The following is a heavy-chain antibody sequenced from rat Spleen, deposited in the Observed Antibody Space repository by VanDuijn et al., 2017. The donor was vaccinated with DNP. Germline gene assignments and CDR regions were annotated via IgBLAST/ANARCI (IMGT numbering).Heavy chain of an antibody. CDR2: IINTGDST. V-gene: IGHV5-31*01. CDR3: TRGGFMYTMDYYCDY. D-gene: IGHD1-6*01. J-gene: IGHJ2*01. CDR1: GFTFNHYW. Sequence: EVQLVESGGGLVQPGRSLKLSCVGSGFTFNHYWMNWIRQAPGKGLEWVASIINTGDSTYYPDSVRGRFTISRDNAESTLYLQMNSLRSEDTATYYCTRGGFMYTMDYYCDYWGQGVMVTVSS.